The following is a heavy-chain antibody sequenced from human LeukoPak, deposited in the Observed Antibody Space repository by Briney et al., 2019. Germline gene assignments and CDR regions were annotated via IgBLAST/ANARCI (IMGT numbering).Heavy chain of an antibody. D-gene: IGHD2-2*01. CDR3: ARGHQKGYCSSTSCYANDY. J-gene: IGHJ4*02. CDR1: GGSFSGYY. Sequence: SETLSLTCAVYGGSFSGYYWSWIRQPPGKGLEWIGEINQSGSTNYNPSLKSRVTISVDTSKNQFSLKLSSVTAADTAVYYCARGHQKGYCSSTSCYANDYWGQGTLVTVSS. CDR2: INQSGST. V-gene: IGHV4-34*01.